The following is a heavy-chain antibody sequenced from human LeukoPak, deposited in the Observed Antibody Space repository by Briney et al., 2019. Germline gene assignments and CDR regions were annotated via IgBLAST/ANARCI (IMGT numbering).Heavy chain of an antibody. CDR3: AKEDYLDSKGYEDY. CDR1: GYSISSGYY. Sequence: SETLSLTCTVSGYSISSGYYWGWIRQPPGKGLEWIGSIYHSGSTYYNPSLKSRVTISVDTSKNQFSLKLSSVTAADTAVYYCAKEDYLDSKGYEDYWGRGTLVTVSS. D-gene: IGHD3-22*01. J-gene: IGHJ4*02. CDR2: IYHSGST. V-gene: IGHV4-38-2*02.